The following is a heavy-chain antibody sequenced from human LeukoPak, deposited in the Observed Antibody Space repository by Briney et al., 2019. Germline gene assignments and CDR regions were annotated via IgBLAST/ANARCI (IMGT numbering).Heavy chain of an antibody. J-gene: IGHJ3*02. CDR1: GYTFTGYY. D-gene: IGHD3-22*01. V-gene: IGHV3-73*01. CDR2: IRSKANSYAT. CDR3: TSLTMIVVSQDAFDI. Sequence: GASVKVSCKASGYTFTGYYMHWVRQASGKGLEWVGRIRSKANSYATAYAASVKGRFTISRDDSKNTAYLQMNSLKTEDTAVYYCTSLTMIVVSQDAFDIWGQGTMVTVSS.